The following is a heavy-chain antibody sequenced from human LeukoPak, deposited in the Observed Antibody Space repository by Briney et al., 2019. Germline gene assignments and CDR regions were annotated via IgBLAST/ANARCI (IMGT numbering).Heavy chain of an antibody. D-gene: IGHD3-22*01. J-gene: IGHJ3*02. V-gene: IGHV1-69*06. CDR3: AGGTSITMIVVAPGGAFDI. Sequence: GSSVKVSCKASGGTFSSYVINWVRQAPGQGLEWMGGIIPIFGTANYAQKFQGRVTITADKSTSTAYMELSSLRSEDTAVYYCAGGTSITMIVVAPGGAFDIWGQGTMVTVSS. CDR1: GGTFSSYV. CDR2: IIPIFGTA.